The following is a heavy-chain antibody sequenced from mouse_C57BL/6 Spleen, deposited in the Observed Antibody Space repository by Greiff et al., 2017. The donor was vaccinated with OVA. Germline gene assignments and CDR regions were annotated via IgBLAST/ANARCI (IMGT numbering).Heavy chain of an antibody. V-gene: IGHV1-37*01. CDR2: INPYNGDT. CDR1: GYSFTGYF. CDR3: ASDLRYGSSGLDY. J-gene: IGHJ2*01. Sequence: EVQLQQSGPELVKPGASVKISCKASGYSFTGYFMNWVKQSHGQSLEWIGRINPYNGDTFYNQKFKGKATLTVDKSSSTAYMELLSLTSEDFADYDGASDLRYGSSGLDYWGQGTTVTVS. D-gene: IGHD1-1*01.